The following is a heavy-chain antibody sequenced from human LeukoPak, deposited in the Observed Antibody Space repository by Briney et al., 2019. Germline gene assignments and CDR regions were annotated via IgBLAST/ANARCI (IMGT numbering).Heavy chain of an antibody. Sequence: GGSLRLSCAASGFTFSSYSMNWVRQAPGKGLEWVSSISSSSSYIYYADSAKGRFTISRDNAKNSLYLQMNSLRAEDTAVYYCARRYCSSTTCYSFDIWGQGTMVTVSS. CDR1: GFTFSSYS. V-gene: IGHV3-21*01. J-gene: IGHJ3*02. D-gene: IGHD2-2*01. CDR2: ISSSSSYI. CDR3: ARRYCSSTTCYSFDI.